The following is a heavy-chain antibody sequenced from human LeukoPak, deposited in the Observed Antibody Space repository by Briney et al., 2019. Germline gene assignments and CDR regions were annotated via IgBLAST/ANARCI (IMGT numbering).Heavy chain of an antibody. V-gene: IGHV1-3*01. CDR2: INAGNGNT. CDR3: ARDREITMIVVPMGY. CDR1: GYTFTSYA. Sequence: ASVKVSCKASGYTFTSYAMHWVRQAPGQRLEWMGWINAGNGNTKYSQKFQGRVTITRDTSASTAYMELSSLRSEDTAVYYCARDREITMIVVPMGYWGQGTLVTVSS. D-gene: IGHD3-22*01. J-gene: IGHJ4*02.